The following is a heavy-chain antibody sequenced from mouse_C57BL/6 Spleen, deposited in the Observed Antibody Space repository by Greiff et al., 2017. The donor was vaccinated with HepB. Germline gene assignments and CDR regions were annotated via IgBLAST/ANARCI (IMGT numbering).Heavy chain of an antibody. J-gene: IGHJ2*01. D-gene: IGHD2-1*01. CDR3: ARFTYGNYGDY. CDR2: IDPSDSET. Sequence: VQLQQPGAELVRPGSSVKLSCKASGYTFTSYWMHWVKQRPIQGLEWIGNIDPSDSETHYNQKFKDKATLTVDKSSSTAYMQLSSLTSEDSAVYYCARFTYGNYGDYWGQGTTLTVSS. V-gene: IGHV1-52*01. CDR1: GYTFTSYW.